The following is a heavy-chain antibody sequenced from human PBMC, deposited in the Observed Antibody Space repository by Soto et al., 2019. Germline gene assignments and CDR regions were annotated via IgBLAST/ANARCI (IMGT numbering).Heavy chain of an antibody. CDR3: AGRCDGTNGLGHFYY. Sequence: QVQLVQSGAEVKKPGSSVTGSGRACGGTFNNYVTNCLRQAPRQGLQWMSGIIPLFGTANYAQKFQGRVKITADKSTSTAYLELNSLRSEDTSVYYCAGRCDGTNGLGHFYYRGKGTLVTVSS. CDR2: IIPLFGTA. J-gene: IGHJ4*02. D-gene: IGHD2-21*01. CDR1: GGTFNNYV. V-gene: IGHV1-69*06.